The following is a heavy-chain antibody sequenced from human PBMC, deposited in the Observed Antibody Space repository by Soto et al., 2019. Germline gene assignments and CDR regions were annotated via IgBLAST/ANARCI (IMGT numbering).Heavy chain of an antibody. CDR1: GFNFYNYA. CDR2: ISGGGDGT. CDR3: AKNCLGSLAYYCTTGDCHYAFDV. V-gene: IGHV3-23*01. Sequence: EVQRLESGGGLVRPGGPLRRSCAASGFNFYNYAMNWVRQAPGKGLEWVSTISGGGDGTYYADSVKGRFTISRDNSRKTVELQMNSLRAEDKAVYYCAKNCLGSLAYYCTTGDCHYAFDVWGQGTLVTVSS. J-gene: IGHJ3*01. D-gene: IGHD2-8*01.